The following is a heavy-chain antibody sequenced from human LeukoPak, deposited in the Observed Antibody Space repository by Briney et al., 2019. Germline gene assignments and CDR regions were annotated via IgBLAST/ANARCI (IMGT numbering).Heavy chain of an antibody. V-gene: IGHV3-7*01. J-gene: IGHJ6*03. Sequence: PGGSLRLSCAASGFTLRSFWMSWVRQAPGKGLEWVANIKQDGSERYYMDSVKGRFTISRDNAKNSLYLRLSSLRAEDTAVYYCARGPYYYYYYMDVWGKGTTVTVSS. CDR1: GFTLRSFW. CDR3: ARGPYYYYYYMDV. CDR2: IKQDGSER.